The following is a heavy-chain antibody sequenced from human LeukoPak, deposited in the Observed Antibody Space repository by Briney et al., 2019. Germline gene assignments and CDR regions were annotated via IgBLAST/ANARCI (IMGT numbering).Heavy chain of an antibody. D-gene: IGHD5-12*01. CDR3: ARGGYSGYDTLFHY. Sequence: KTGGSLRLSCAASGFTFSSYSMNWVRQAPGKGLEWVSSISSSSSYIYYADSVKGRFTISRDNAKNSLYLQMNSLRAEDTAVYYCARGGYSGYDTLFHYWGQGTLVTVSS. V-gene: IGHV3-21*01. CDR1: GFTFSSYS. CDR2: ISSSSSYI. J-gene: IGHJ4*02.